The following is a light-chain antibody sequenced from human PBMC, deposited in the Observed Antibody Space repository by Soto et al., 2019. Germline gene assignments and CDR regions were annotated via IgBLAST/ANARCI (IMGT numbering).Light chain of an antibody. CDR2: WAS. Sequence: DIVMTQSPDSLAVSLGERATINCKSSQSVLSSSNNKNYLAWYQQKPGQPPKLLIFWASTRESGVPDRFSGSGSGTDFTLTISSLQAEDVAVYYCQQYYSRPPWTFGQGTKVEIK. CDR1: QSVLSSSNNKNY. CDR3: QQYYSRPPWT. V-gene: IGKV4-1*01. J-gene: IGKJ1*01.